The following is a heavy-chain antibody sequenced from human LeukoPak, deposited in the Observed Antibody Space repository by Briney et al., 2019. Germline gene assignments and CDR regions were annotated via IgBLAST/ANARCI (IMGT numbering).Heavy chain of an antibody. CDR2: IYYSGNT. D-gene: IGHD5-12*01. CDR1: GGSISNYY. Sequence: SGTLSLTCTVSGGSISNYYWSWIRQPPGKGLEWIGYIYYSGNTDYNPSLKSRVTTSVDTSKNQFSLKLSSVTAADTAVYYCARLLPIVATFDYWGQGTLATVSS. CDR3: ARLLPIVATFDY. V-gene: IGHV4-59*08. J-gene: IGHJ4*02.